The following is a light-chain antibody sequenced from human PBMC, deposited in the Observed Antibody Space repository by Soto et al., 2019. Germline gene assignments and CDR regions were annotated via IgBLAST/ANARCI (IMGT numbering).Light chain of an antibody. CDR3: MQALQTPIT. CDR2: LGS. Sequence: IVMTQSPLSLSVTPGEPASISCRSSQSLLHSNGYNYLDWYLQKPGQSPQLLIYLGSNRSSGVPDRFSGSGSGTDFTLKISRVEAEDVGVYYCMQALQTPITFGPGTKVDIK. J-gene: IGKJ3*01. V-gene: IGKV2-28*01. CDR1: QSLLHSNGYNY.